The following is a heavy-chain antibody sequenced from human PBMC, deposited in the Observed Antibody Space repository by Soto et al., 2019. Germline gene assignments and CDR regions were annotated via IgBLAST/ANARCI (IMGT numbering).Heavy chain of an antibody. D-gene: IGHD3-3*01. CDR3: ASSTIFGEYGYYYMDV. CDR1: GGSISSYY. J-gene: IGHJ6*03. CDR2: IYYSGST. Sequence: SETLSLTCTVSGGSISSYYWSWIRQPPGKGLEWIGYIYYSGSTNYNPSLKSRVTISVDTSKNQFSLKLSSVTAADTAVYYCASSTIFGEYGYYYMDVWGKGTTVTVSS. V-gene: IGHV4-59*01.